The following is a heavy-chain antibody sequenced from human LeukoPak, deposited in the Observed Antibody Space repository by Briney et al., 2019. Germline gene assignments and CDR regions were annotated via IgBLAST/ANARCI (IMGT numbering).Heavy chain of an antibody. CDR1: GFTFDDYT. CDR2: INWSGDTT. Sequence: GGSLRLSCAASGFTFDDYTMHWVRQAPGKGLEWVSLINWSGDTTYYADSVKGRFTISRDNSRNSLYLQMNSLRAEDTAVYYCASRGDGFFDAFDIWGQGTMVTVSS. CDR3: ASRGDGFFDAFDI. D-gene: IGHD5-24*01. V-gene: IGHV3-43*01. J-gene: IGHJ3*02.